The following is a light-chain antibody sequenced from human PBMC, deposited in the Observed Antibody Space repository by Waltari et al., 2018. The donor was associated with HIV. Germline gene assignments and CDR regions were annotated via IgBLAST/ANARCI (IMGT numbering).Light chain of an antibody. CDR1: SSDVGGYKY. J-gene: IGLJ2*01. Sequence: QSALTQPPSASGSPGQSVTISCTGTSSDVGGYKYVSWYQQHPGKAPKLMIYEVSKRPSGVPDRCSGSKSGNTASLTVSGVQAEDEADYYCSSYAGSNNFGVFGGGTKLTVL. V-gene: IGLV2-8*01. CDR3: SSYAGSNNFGV. CDR2: EVS.